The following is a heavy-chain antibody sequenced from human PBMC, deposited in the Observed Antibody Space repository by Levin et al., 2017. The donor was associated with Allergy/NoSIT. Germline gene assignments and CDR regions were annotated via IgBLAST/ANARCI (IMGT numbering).Heavy chain of an antibody. Sequence: GESLKISCAASGFTFSSYAMHWVRQAPGKGLEWVAVISYDGSNKYYADSVKGRFTISRDNSKNTLYLQMNSLRAEDTAVYYCARDRAVVVAATDWYFDLWGRGTLVTVS. CDR1: GFTFSSYA. D-gene: IGHD2-15*01. CDR3: ARDRAVVVAATDWYFDL. V-gene: IGHV3-30-3*01. J-gene: IGHJ2*01. CDR2: ISYDGSNK.